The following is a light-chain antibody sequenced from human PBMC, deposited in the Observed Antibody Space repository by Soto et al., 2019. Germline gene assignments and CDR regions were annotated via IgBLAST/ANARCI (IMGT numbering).Light chain of an antibody. CDR2: DAS. J-gene: IGKJ1*01. CDR3: QQSYNTPLT. V-gene: IGKV1-39*01. CDR1: QTIGTY. Sequence: DIQMTQSPSSVSASVGDRVTITCRASQTIGTYLNWYRHKSGAAPELLIYDASTLQSGVPSRFRGGASGTDFTLTISSLQLDDFATYYCQQSYNTPLTFGQGTKVDIK.